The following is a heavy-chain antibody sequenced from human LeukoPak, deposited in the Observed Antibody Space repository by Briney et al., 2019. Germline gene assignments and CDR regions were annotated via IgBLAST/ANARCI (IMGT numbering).Heavy chain of an antibody. V-gene: IGHV3-21*01. CDR2: ISSSSSYI. J-gene: IGHJ4*02. D-gene: IGHD6-13*01. Sequence: GGSLRLSCAASGFTFSSYSMNWVRQAPGKGLEWVSSISSSSSYIYYADSVKGRFTISRDNAKNSLYLQMNSLRAEDTAVCYCARDPASAAGTEYDYWGQGTLVTVSS. CDR3: ARDPASAAGTEYDY. CDR1: GFTFSSYS.